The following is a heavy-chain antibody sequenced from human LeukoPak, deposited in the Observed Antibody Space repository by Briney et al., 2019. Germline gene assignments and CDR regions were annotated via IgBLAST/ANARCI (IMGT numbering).Heavy chain of an antibody. D-gene: IGHD1-26*01. CDR1: XYTFXGYY. V-gene: IGHV1-2*02. CDR3: AIHEEWELLTDDAFDI. Sequence: XASXYTFXGYYMHWVRQAPGQGLEWMGWINPNSGGTNYAQKFQGRVTMTRDTSISTAYMELSRLRSDDTAVYYCAIHEEWELLTDDAFDIWGQGTMVTVSS. J-gene: IGHJ3*02. CDR2: INPNSGGT.